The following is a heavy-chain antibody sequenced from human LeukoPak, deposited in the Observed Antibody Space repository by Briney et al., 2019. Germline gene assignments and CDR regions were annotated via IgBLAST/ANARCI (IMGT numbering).Heavy chain of an antibody. CDR3: ARDPYSGSYCFDY. CDR1: GGSISSSSYY. V-gene: IGHV4-39*07. D-gene: IGHD1-26*01. Sequence: SETLSLTFTVSGGSISSSSYYWGWIRQPPGKGLEWIGSIYYSGSTNYNPSLKSRVTISVDTSKNQFSLKLSSVTAADTAVYYCARDPYSGSYCFDYWGQGTLVTVSS. CDR2: IYYSGST. J-gene: IGHJ4*02.